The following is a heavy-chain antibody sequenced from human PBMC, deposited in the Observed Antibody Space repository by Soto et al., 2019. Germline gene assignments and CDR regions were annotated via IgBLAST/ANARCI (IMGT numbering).Heavy chain of an antibody. V-gene: IGHV3-33*01. Sequence: PGGSLRLSCAASGFTFSSYGMHWVRQAPGKGLEWVAVIWYDGSNKYYADSVKGRFTISRDNSKNTLYLQMNSLRAEDTAVYYCARVVGDCSSTSCDYYYYYMDVWGKGTTVTVSS. D-gene: IGHD2-2*01. J-gene: IGHJ6*03. CDR3: ARVVGDCSSTSCDYYYYYMDV. CDR1: GFTFSSYG. CDR2: IWYDGSNK.